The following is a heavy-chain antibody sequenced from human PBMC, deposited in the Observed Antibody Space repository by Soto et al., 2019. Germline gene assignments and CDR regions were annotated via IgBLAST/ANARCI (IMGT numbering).Heavy chain of an antibody. CDR3: ARGTYDSSGYYYYYGMDV. V-gene: IGHV4-59*01. CDR1: GGSISSYY. CDR2: IYYSGST. Sequence: PSETLSLTCTVSGGSISSYYWSWIRQPPGKGLEWIGYIYYSGSTNYNPSLKSRVTISVDTSKNQFSLKLSSVTAADTAVYYCARGTYDSSGYYYYYGMDVWGQGTTVTVSS. D-gene: IGHD3-22*01. J-gene: IGHJ6*02.